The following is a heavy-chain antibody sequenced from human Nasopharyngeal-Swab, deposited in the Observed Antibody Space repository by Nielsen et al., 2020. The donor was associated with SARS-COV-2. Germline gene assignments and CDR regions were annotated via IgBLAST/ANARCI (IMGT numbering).Heavy chain of an antibody. V-gene: IGHV4-34*01. CDR1: GGSFSGCY. Sequence: SETLSLTCAVYGGSFSGCYWSWIRQPPGKGLEWIGEINHSGSTNYNPSLKSRVTISVDTSKNQFSLKLSSVTAADTAVYYCARGYSSSWYGYWGQGTLVTVSS. D-gene: IGHD6-13*01. J-gene: IGHJ4*02. CDR2: INHSGST. CDR3: ARGYSSSWYGY.